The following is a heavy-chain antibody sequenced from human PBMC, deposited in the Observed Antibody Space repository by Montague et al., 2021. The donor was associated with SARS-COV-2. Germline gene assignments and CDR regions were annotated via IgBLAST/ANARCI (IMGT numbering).Heavy chain of an antibody. V-gene: IGHV4-34*01. CDR1: GGSLSGYY. Sequence: SETLSLTCAVYGGSLSGYYWSRIRQPPEKGLEWIGEINHSANTKXNPSLKSPVTISIDTSKNQFSLKMTSVTAADTATYYCASGIYPSGSYYNRYYYGLNIWGQGPRSSSP. D-gene: IGHD3-10*01. CDR3: ASGIYPSGSYYNRYYYGLNI. CDR2: INHSANT. J-gene: IGHJ6*02.